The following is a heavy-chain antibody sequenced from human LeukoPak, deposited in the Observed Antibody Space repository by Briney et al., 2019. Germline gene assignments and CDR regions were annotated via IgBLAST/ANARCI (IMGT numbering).Heavy chain of an antibody. CDR1: GGSISRYY. V-gene: IGHV4-4*07. CDR2: IYSDGTI. D-gene: IGHD3-3*01. CDR3: ARGIIESTYYDFWSGQDMDV. Sequence: SETLSLTCTVSGGSISRYYWSWIRQPAGKGLEWIGRIYSDGTITYNPSLQSRLTMSIDTSKNQFSLKLSFVTAADTAVYYCARGIIESTYYDFWSGQDMDVWGKGTTVTVSS. J-gene: IGHJ6*03.